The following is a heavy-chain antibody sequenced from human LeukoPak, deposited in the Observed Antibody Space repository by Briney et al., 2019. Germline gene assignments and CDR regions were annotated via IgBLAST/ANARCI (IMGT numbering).Heavy chain of an antibody. CDR3: ASQGGGSSWYPRLDY. J-gene: IGHJ4*02. V-gene: IGHV3-7*01. CDR2: IKQDGSEK. Sequence: PGGSLRLSCAASGFTFSSYWMSWVRQAPGKGLEWVANIKQDGSEKYYVDSVKGRFTISRDNAKNSLYLQMNSLRAEDTAVYYCASQGGGSSWYPRLDYWGQGTLVTVSS. D-gene: IGHD6-13*01. CDR1: GFTFSSYW.